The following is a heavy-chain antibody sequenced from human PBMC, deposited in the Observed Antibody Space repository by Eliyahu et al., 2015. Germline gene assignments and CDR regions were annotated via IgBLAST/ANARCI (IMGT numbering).Heavy chain of an antibody. CDR1: GYVFTPYY. J-gene: IGHJ6*02. V-gene: IGHV1-2*02. Sequence: QVQLEQSGPEVTRPGASVRVSCKASGYVFTPYYLXWVRQAPGQGLEWMGGINHYTGDTNYPQKFQGRVSMTRDTATSTAYMDLTMMRSDDTAVYYCARLLRFFEGHYGMDVWGQGTSVVVSS. CDR2: INHYTGDT. CDR3: ARLLRFFEGHYGMDV. D-gene: IGHD3-3*01.